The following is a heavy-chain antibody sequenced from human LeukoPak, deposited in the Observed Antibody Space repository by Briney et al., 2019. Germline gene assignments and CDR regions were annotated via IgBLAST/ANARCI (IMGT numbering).Heavy chain of an antibody. J-gene: IGHJ6*03. V-gene: IGHV3-53*01. CDR3: ARVAVTYYMDV. CDR1: GFTVNNNY. CDR2: IYSSGST. Sequence: PGGSLRLSCVVSGFTVNNNYMSWVRQAPGKGLEWVSVIYSSGSTYYADSVKGRFTISRDYSKNTLYLQMNSLGAEDTAVYYCARVAVTYYMDVWGKGTTVTISS. D-gene: IGHD2-21*02.